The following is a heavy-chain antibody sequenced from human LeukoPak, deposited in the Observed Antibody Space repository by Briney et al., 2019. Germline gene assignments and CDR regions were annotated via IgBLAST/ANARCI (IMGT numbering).Heavy chain of an antibody. J-gene: IGHJ5*02. CDR3: ARGRYDYGDYGRLDWFDP. CDR1: GGSISSSNW. V-gene: IGHV4-4*02. CDR2: IYYSGST. D-gene: IGHD4-17*01. Sequence: SETLSLTCAVSGGSISSSNWWSWVRQPPGKGLEWIGYIYYSGSTYYNPSLKSRVTISVDTSKNQFSLKLSSVTAADTAVYYCARGRYDYGDYGRLDWFDPWGQGTLVTVSS.